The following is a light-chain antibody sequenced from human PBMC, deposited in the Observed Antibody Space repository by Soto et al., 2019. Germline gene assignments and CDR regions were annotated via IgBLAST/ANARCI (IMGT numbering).Light chain of an antibody. Sequence: DIQMTQSPSSLSASVGDRVTITWRASQSISTYLNWYQQKRGEAPNLLLYSTSTLQSGVPSRFSGSGSGTDFTLTISSLQPEDFATYYCQQSYSTPPTFGQGTKVDI. J-gene: IGKJ1*01. V-gene: IGKV1-39*01. CDR2: STS. CDR3: QQSYSTPPT. CDR1: QSISTY.